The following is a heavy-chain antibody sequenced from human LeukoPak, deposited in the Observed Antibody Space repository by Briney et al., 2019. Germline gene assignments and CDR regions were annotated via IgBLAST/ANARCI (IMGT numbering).Heavy chain of an antibody. Sequence: PSETPSLTCTVSGGSISSYYWSWIRQPAGKGLEWIGRIYTSGSTNYNPSLKSRVTMSVDTSKNQFSLKLSSVTAADTAVYYCARDGVNTYYDFWSGYHGNWFDPWGQGTLVTVSS. J-gene: IGHJ5*02. V-gene: IGHV4-4*07. CDR1: GGSISSYY. CDR2: IYTSGST. CDR3: ARDGVNTYYDFWSGYHGNWFDP. D-gene: IGHD3-3*01.